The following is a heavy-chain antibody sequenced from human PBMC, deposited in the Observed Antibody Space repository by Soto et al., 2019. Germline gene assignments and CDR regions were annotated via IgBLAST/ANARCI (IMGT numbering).Heavy chain of an antibody. Sequence: QITLKESGPTLVKPTQTLTLTCTFSGFSLSTNGVGVGWIRQPPGQALEWLALIYWDDEKRYSPSLESRLTVTKDTSRNRVVLTITDMDPVDTATYFCAHNADYYGPAFDYWGQGALVTVSS. D-gene: IGHD3-10*01. CDR1: GFSLSTNGVG. J-gene: IGHJ4*02. CDR2: IYWDDEK. V-gene: IGHV2-5*02. CDR3: AHNADYYGPAFDY.